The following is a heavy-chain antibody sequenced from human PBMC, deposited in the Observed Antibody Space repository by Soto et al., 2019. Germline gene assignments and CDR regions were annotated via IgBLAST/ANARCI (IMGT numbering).Heavy chain of an antibody. CDR2: IDWADDK. V-gene: IGHV2-70*18. CDR3: SRAVGGFTYGYPDY. D-gene: IGHD5-18*01. CDR1: GGSISSYY. Sequence: TLSLTCTVSGGSISSYYWSWIRQPPGKALEWLALIDWADDKYYSTSLKTRLTISKDTSKNQVVLTMTNVEPVDTATYFCSRAVGGFTYGYPDYWGQGTLVTVSS. J-gene: IGHJ4*02.